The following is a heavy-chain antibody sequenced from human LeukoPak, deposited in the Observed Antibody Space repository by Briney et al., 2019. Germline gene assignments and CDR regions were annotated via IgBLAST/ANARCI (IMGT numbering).Heavy chain of an antibody. D-gene: IGHD3-9*01. CDR1: RFTFSTYA. Sequence: GGSLRLSCAASRFTFSTYAMSWVRQAPGKGLEWVSVISGTGGRTYYADSVKGRFTISRDNSRNTLYVQMNSLRAEDTAVYYCAKTPASRFFDSRQYYFDYWGQGTLVTVSS. CDR3: AKTPASRFFDSRQYYFDY. J-gene: IGHJ4*02. V-gene: IGHV3-23*01. CDR2: ISGTGGRT.